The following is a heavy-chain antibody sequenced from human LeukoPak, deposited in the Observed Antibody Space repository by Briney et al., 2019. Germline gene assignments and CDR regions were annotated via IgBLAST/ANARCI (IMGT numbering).Heavy chain of an antibody. V-gene: IGHV3-66*02. CDR3: ARDPHSSSWSCYFDY. CDR2: IYSGGST. Sequence: GGSLRLSCAASGFTVSSNYMSWVRQARGGGVEWVSHIYSGGSTYYADSVKGRFTISRDNSKNTLYLQMNSLRAEDTAEYYCARDPHSSSWSCYFDYWGQGTLVTVSS. D-gene: IGHD6-13*01. J-gene: IGHJ4*02. CDR1: GFTVSSNY.